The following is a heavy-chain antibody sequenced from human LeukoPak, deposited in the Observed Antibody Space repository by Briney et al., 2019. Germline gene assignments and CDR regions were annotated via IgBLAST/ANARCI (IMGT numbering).Heavy chain of an antibody. V-gene: IGHV4-39*07. CDR2: IYYSGST. D-gene: IGHD6-13*01. J-gene: IGHJ5*02. CDR1: GGSISSSSYY. CDR3: ARVSSSWYLEVCCNWFDP. Sequence: SETLSLTCTVSGGSISSSSYYWGWIRQPPGKGLEWIGSIYYSGSTYYNPSLKSRVTISVDTSKNQFSLKLSSVTAADTAVYYCARVSSSWYLEVCCNWFDPWGQGTLVTVSS.